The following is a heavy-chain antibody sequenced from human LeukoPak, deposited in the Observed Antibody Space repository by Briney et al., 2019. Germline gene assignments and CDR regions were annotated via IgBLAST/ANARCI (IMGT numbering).Heavy chain of an antibody. V-gene: IGHV3-48*01. CDR2: ISSSSSTI. CDR3: ARGGIVVVPAARVLFDY. J-gene: IGHJ4*02. CDR1: GFTFSSYS. Sequence: GGSLRLSCAASGFTFSSYSMNWVRQAPGKGLEWVSYISSSSSTIYYADSVKGRFTISRDNAKNSLYLQMNSLRAEDTAVYYCARGGIVVVPAARVLFDYWGQGTLVTVSS. D-gene: IGHD2-2*01.